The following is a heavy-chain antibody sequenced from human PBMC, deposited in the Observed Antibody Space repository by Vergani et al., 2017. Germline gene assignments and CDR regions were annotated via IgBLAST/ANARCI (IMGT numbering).Heavy chain of an antibody. D-gene: IGHD4-23*01. J-gene: IGHJ5*02. CDR3: SREGETVA. CDR2: IYYSGST. CDR1: GGPISSGGYY. V-gene: IGHV4-31*03. Sequence: QVQLQESGPGLVKPSQTLSLTCTVSGGPISSGGYYWGWIRQHPGKGLEWIGYIYYSGSTYYTPSPKSRVTISVDTSKNQFSLKLSSVTAADTAVYYCSREGETVAWGQGTLVTVSS.